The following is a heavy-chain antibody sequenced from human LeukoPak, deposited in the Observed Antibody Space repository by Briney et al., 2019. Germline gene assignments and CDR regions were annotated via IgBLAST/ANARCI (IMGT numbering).Heavy chain of an antibody. D-gene: IGHD3-10*01. CDR1: GFTFSNYW. V-gene: IGHV3-7*03. Sequence: TGGSLRLSCAASGFTFSNYWMSLVRQAPGRGLEWVANINQNQSEKFYVDSVKGRFTISRDNAKNSLYLQMNSLRAEDTALYYCARGQDYYGSGSYYSPTYYFDYWGQGTLVTVSS. CDR3: ARGQDYYGSGSYYSPTYYFDY. J-gene: IGHJ4*02. CDR2: INQNQSEK.